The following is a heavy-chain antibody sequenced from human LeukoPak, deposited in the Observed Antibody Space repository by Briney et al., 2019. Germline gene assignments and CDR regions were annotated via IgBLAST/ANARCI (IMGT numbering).Heavy chain of an antibody. CDR1: GFTFSSYA. J-gene: IGHJ4*02. CDR3: AKGSQQFGELVPEY. D-gene: IGHD3-10*01. CDR2: ISGGARST. V-gene: IGHV3-23*01. Sequence: GGSLRLSCAASGFTFSSYAMSWVRQAPGKGLEWVSAISGGARSTYYADSVKGRFTISRDNSKNTLYLQMNSLRAEDTAVYYCAKGSQQFGELVPEYWGQGTLVTVSS.